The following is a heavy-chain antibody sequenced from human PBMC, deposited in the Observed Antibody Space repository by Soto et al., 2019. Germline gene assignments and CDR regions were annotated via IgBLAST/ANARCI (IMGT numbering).Heavy chain of an antibody. V-gene: IGHV4-31*03. D-gene: IGHD3-22*01. CDR2: IYYSGST. Sequence: SETLSLTCTVSGGSISSGGYYWSWIRQHPGKGLEWIGYIYYSGSTYYNPSLKSRVTISVDTSKNQFSLKLSSVTAADTAVYYCARDWMDYYDSSGYYYGGVFDYWGQGTLVTVSS. CDR3: ARDWMDYYDSSGYYYGGVFDY. J-gene: IGHJ4*02. CDR1: GGSISSGGYY.